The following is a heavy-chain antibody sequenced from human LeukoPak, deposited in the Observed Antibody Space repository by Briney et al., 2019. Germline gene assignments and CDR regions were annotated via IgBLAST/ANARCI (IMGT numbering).Heavy chain of an antibody. CDR2: IYYSGST. D-gene: IGHD3-22*01. CDR3: ASHSHYYDSSGYYVSAFDI. Sequence: PSETLSLTCTVSGGSISSGGYYWGWIRQHPGKGLEWIGYIYYSGSTYYNPSLKSRVTISVDTSKNQFSLKLSSVTAADTAVYYCASHSHYYDSSGYYVSAFDIWGQGTMVTVSS. V-gene: IGHV4-31*03. J-gene: IGHJ3*02. CDR1: GGSISSGGYY.